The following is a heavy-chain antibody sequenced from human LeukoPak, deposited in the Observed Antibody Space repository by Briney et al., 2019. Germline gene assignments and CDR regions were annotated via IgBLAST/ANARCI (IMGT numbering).Heavy chain of an antibody. Sequence: SETLSLTCTVSGGSISNYYWSWILKPPGMGLDWIGHIYYSGSTNYSPSLKSRVSISVDTSKNQFSLRLTSVTAADTAVYYCARSTRPSSFYYGMDVWGQGTTVTV. J-gene: IGHJ6*02. CDR2: IYYSGST. CDR3: ARSTRPSSFYYGMDV. CDR1: GGSISNYY. D-gene: IGHD2-2*01. V-gene: IGHV4-59*01.